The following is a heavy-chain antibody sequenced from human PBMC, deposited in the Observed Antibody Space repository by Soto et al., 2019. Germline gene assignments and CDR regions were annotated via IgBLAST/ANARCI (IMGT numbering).Heavy chain of an antibody. V-gene: IGHV1-18*04. CDR3: AREVGHMDV. Sequence: GASVKVSCKASGYTFTTYGINRVRQAPGQGLEWMGWVSPYNGDTTYAQKVQGRVTMTTDTSTTTAYLELRSLRSDDTAVYYCAREVGHMDVWGQGTTVTVSS. CDR1: GYTFTTYG. J-gene: IGHJ6*02. CDR2: VSPYNGDT. D-gene: IGHD2-2*01.